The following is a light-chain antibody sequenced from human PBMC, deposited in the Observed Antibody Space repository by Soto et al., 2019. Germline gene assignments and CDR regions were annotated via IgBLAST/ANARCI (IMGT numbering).Light chain of an antibody. CDR2: DSS. CDR1: QDITNY. CDR3: QQFDSPPLT. J-gene: IGKJ5*01. Sequence: DIQMTQSPSSLSASVGDRVTIICQASQDITNYLNWYQQKPGKAPKLVIHDSSNLETGVPSRFSGSGSGTYFSFTISSLQPEDIATYFCQQFDSPPLTFGQGTRLEIK. V-gene: IGKV1-33*01.